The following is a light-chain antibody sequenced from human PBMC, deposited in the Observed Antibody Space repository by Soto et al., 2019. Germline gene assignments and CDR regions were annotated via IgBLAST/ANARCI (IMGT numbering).Light chain of an antibody. V-gene: IGKV4-1*01. J-gene: IGKJ1*01. CDR1: QSVLYSSNNKNY. Sequence: DIVMTQSPDSLAVSLGERATINCKSSQSVLYSSNNKNYLAWYQQKTGQPPKLLIYWASTRESGGPDRFSGSGSGTAFTLTIRSLQAEDVAVYYCQQYYSTPPTFGQGPKVQIK. CDR3: QQYYSTPPT. CDR2: WAS.